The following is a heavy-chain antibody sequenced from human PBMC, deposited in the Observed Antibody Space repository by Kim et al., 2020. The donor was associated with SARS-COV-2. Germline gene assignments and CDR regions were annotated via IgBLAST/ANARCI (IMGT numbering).Heavy chain of an antibody. CDR1: GFTLSLYS. D-gene: IGHD2-15*01. V-gene: IGHV3-48*04. CDR2: ISGTGTIT. J-gene: IGHJ3*01. CDR3: VRENYWAFDF. Sequence: GGSLRLSCATSGFTLSLYSMNWVRQSPGKGLEWVSHISGTGTITKHADSVRGRFTISRDNAKNSLFIQMNGLRAEETAVYYWVRENYWAFDFWVKGPMV.